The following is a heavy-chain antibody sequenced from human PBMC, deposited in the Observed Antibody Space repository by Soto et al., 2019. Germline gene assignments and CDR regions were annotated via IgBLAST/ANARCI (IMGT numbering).Heavy chain of an antibody. CDR1: GGSISSGGYY. J-gene: IGHJ4*02. D-gene: IGHD1-1*01. CDR2: IYYSGST. CDR3: ARTGTEPYYFDY. Sequence: PSETLFLTCTVSGGSISSGGYYWSWIRQHPGKGLEWIGYIYYSGSTYYNPSLKSRVTISVDTSKNQFSLKLSSVTAADTAVYYCARTGTEPYYFDYWGQGTLVTVSS. V-gene: IGHV4-31*03.